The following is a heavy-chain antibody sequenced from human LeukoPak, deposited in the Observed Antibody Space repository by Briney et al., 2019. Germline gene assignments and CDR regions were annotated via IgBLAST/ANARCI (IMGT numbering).Heavy chain of an antibody. CDR2: IKQDGSEK. J-gene: IGHJ4*02. Sequence: GGSLRLSCAASGFTFSSYWMSWVRQAPGKGLEWVANIKQDGSEKYYVDSVKGRFTVSRDNAKNSLYLQMNSLRAEDTAVYYCARDDPYYYDSSGYYPTVSLDYWGQGTLVIVSS. CDR1: GFTFSSYW. V-gene: IGHV3-7*01. CDR3: ARDDPYYYDSSGYYPTVSLDY. D-gene: IGHD3-22*01.